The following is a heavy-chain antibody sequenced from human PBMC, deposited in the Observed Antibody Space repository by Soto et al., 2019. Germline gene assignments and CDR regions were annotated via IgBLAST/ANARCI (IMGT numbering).Heavy chain of an antibody. J-gene: IGHJ6*03. CDR2: ISSNGGST. V-gene: IGHV3-64*01. CDR3: ARGAGKYYYYMDV. Sequence: GGSLRLSCAASGFTFSSYAMHWVRQAPGKGLEYVSAISSNGGSTYYANSVKGRFTISRDNSKNTLYLQMGSLRAEDMAVYYCARGAGKYYYYMDVWGKGTTVTVSS. CDR1: GFTFSSYA. D-gene: IGHD1-26*01.